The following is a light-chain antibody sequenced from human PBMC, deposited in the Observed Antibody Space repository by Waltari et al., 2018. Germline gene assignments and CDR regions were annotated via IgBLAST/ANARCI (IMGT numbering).Light chain of an antibody. CDR3: QQYNTWPPNYT. CDR2: GAS. V-gene: IGKV3-15*01. CDR1: QSVKTN. Sequence: EIVMTQSPATLSVSPGERAVLSCRASQSVKTNLAWYQQKPGQAPGVLVYGASRRARGVPDRFSGSGSETEFTITISSLQSEDFAVYYCQQYNTWPPNYTFGQGT. J-gene: IGKJ2*01.